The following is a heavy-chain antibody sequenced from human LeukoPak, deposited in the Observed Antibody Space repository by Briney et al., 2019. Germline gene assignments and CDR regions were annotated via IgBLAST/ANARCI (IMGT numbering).Heavy chain of an antibody. V-gene: IGHV3-9*01. CDR3: AKRGVTTPNAFDI. CDR1: GFTFSSYS. D-gene: IGHD4-11*01. J-gene: IGHJ3*02. CDR2: ISWNSGSI. Sequence: GGSLRLSCAASGFTFSSYSMHWVRQAPGKGLEWVSGISWNSGSIGYADSVKGRFTISRDNAKNSLYLQMNSLRAEDTALYYCAKRGVTTPNAFDIWGQGTMVTVSS.